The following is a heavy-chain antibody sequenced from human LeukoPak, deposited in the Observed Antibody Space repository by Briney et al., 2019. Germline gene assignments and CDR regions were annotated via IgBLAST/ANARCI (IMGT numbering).Heavy chain of an antibody. Sequence: GESLKISCKGSGYSFTSYWIGWVRQMPGKGLEWMGRIDPSDSYTNYSPSFQGRVTISADKSISTAYLQWSSLKASDTAIYYCARRKNDFGDYWWFDPWGQGTLVTVSS. CDR1: GYSFTSYW. CDR2: IDPSDSYT. J-gene: IGHJ5*02. CDR3: ARRKNDFGDYWWFDP. D-gene: IGHD4-17*01. V-gene: IGHV5-10-1*01.